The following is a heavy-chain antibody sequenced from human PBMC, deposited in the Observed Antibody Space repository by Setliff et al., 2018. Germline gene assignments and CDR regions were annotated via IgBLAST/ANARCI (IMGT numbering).Heavy chain of an antibody. D-gene: IGHD3-16*01. V-gene: IGHV4-61*09. CDR1: GGPISSRTYY. Sequence: SETLSLTCNVSGGPISSRTYYWSWIRQPAGKGLEWIGHIYTSWSTNYNPSLKSRVTISLDTSKNQFSLKLNSVTAADTAVYYCARGGVLGTGDFDYWGQGTLVTVSS. J-gene: IGHJ4*02. CDR3: ARGGVLGTGDFDY. CDR2: IYTSWST.